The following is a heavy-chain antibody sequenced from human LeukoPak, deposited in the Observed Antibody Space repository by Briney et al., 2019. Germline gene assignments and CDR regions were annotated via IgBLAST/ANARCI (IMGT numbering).Heavy chain of an antibody. CDR3: AKVGDYGSGSYYGYEYFQH. V-gene: IGHV3-23*01. CDR2: ISGSGGST. CDR1: GFTFSSYA. Sequence: GGSLRLSCAASGFTFSSYAMSWVRQAPGKGLEWVSAISGSGGSTYYADSVKGRFTISRDNSKSTLYLQMNSLRAEDTAVYYCAKVGDYGSGSYYGYEYFQHWGQGTLVTVSS. J-gene: IGHJ1*01. D-gene: IGHD3-10*01.